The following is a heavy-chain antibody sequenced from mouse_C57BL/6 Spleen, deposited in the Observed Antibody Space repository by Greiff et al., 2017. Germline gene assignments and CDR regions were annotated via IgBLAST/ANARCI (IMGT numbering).Heavy chain of an antibody. CDR2: IHPNSGST. J-gene: IGHJ2*01. Sequence: QVQLQQPGAELVKPGASVKLSCKASGYTFTSYWMHWVKQRPGQGLEWIGMIHPNSGSTNYNEKCKSKATLTVDKSSSTAYMQLSSLTSEDSAVYYCARDWDYFDYWGQGTTLTVSS. D-gene: IGHD4-1*01. CDR1: GYTFTSYW. CDR3: ARDWDYFDY. V-gene: IGHV1-64*01.